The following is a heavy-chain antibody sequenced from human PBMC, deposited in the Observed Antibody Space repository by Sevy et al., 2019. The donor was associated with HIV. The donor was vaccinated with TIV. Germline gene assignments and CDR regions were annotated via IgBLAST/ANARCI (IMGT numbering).Heavy chain of an antibody. J-gene: IGHJ5*02. Sequence: SETLSLTCTIFGGSISAYYWSWFRQPPGRGLEYIGYIYYSGSTNYNPSLKSRVTISVDTSKNQFSLRLTSVTTADTATYYCARAPPVRSGDDSLNWFDPWGQGALFTVSS. CDR3: ARAPPVRSGDDSLNWFDP. V-gene: IGHV4-59*01. D-gene: IGHD6-25*01. CDR1: GGSISAYY. CDR2: IYYSGST.